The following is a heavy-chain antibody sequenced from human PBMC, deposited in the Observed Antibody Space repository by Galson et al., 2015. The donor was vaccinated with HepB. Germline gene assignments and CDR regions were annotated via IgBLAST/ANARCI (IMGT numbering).Heavy chain of an antibody. V-gene: IGHV3-30-3*01. Sequence: SLRLSCAASGFTFTSYSMHWVRQAPGKGLDWVAVISYDGNIKYYADSVKGRFTISRDNAKNSLYLQMNSLRDEDTAVYYCARDRVPGYYKRYDHYGMDVWGQGTTVTVSS. CDR1: GFTFTSYS. D-gene: IGHD3-9*01. CDR3: ARDRVPGYYKRYDHYGMDV. J-gene: IGHJ6*02. CDR2: ISYDGNIK.